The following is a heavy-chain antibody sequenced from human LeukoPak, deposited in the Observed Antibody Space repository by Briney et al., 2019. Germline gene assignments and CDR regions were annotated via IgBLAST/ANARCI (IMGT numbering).Heavy chain of an antibody. CDR3: TISGYSYVDY. CDR2: IKSKTDGGTT. D-gene: IGHD5-18*01. Sequence: PGGSLRLSCTASGFTFSIYAMSWVRQAPGKGLEWVGRIKSKTDGGTTDYAAPVKGRFTISRDDSKNTLYLQMNSLKTEDTAVYYCTISGYSYVDYWGQGTLVTVSS. J-gene: IGHJ4*02. CDR1: GFTFSIYA. V-gene: IGHV3-15*01.